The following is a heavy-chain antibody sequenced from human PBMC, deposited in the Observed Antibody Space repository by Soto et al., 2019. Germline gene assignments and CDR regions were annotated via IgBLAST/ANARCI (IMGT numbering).Heavy chain of an antibody. J-gene: IGHJ6*02. D-gene: IGHD3-9*01. CDR3: ARVDDILTGYYHYYYYGMDV. V-gene: IGHV1-69*02. Sequence: SVKVSCKASGGTFSSYTISWVRQAPGQGLEWMGRIIPILGIANYAQKFQGRVTITADKSTSTAYMELSSLRSEDTAVYYCARVDDILTGYYHYYYYGMDVWGQGTTVTVSS. CDR2: IIPILGIA. CDR1: GGTFSSYT.